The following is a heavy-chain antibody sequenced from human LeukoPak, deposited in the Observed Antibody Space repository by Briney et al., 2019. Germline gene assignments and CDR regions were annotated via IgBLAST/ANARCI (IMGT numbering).Heavy chain of an antibody. Sequence: PGGSLRLSCAASGFTFSSFWMSWVRQAPGKGLEWVANIKLDGSEKYYVDSVKGRFTISRDNAKNSLYLQMNSLRVEDTAVYYCVRGGSEFRYWGLGTLVTVSS. CDR3: VRGGSEFRY. D-gene: IGHD3-10*01. J-gene: IGHJ4*02. CDR1: GFTFSSFW. V-gene: IGHV3-7*01. CDR2: IKLDGSEK.